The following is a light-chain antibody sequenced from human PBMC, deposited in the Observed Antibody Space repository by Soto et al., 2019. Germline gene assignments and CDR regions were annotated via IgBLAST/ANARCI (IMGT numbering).Light chain of an antibody. Sequence: EIVLTQSPGTLSLSPGERATLSCRANQSVSSGSLAWYQQKPGQAPRLLLYGASNRATGIPDRFSGSGSGTDFTLTISRLEPEDFAVYSCQHYGTSPYTFGQGTKLEI. V-gene: IGKV3-20*01. J-gene: IGKJ2*01. CDR3: QHYGTSPYT. CDR1: QSVSSGS. CDR2: GAS.